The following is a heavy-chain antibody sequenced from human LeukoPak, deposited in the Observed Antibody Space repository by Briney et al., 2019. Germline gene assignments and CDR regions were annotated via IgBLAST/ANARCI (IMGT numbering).Heavy chain of an antibody. D-gene: IGHD3-10*01. Sequence: PGGSLRLSCAASGFTFSDYYMSWIRQAPWKGREWGSAISGSGGSTYYADSVKGRFTISRDNSKNTLYLQMNSLRAEDTAVYYCASSPDYYYAYYFDYWGQGTLVTVSS. J-gene: IGHJ4*02. V-gene: IGHV3-23*01. CDR1: GFTFSDYY. CDR2: ISGSGGST. CDR3: ASSPDYYYAYYFDY.